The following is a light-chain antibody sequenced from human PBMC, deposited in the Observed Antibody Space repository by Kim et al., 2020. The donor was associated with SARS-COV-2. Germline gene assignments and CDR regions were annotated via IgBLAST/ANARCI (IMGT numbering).Light chain of an antibody. CDR2: SNN. J-gene: IGLJ3*02. V-gene: IGLV1-44*01. CDR1: YS. CDR3: VAWDDSLNGPV. Sequence: LSQPPSAAGTPGQRVTISCSGSYSAPKLLIYSNNQRPSGVPDRFSGSKSGTSASLAISGLQSEDEADYYCVAWDDSLNGPVFGGGTQLTVL.